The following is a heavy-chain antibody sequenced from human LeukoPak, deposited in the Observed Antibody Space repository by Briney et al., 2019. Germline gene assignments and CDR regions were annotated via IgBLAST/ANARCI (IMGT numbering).Heavy chain of an antibody. CDR3: ARTGYGSGSYSSLGPINWFDP. CDR1: GYSISSNYY. J-gene: IGHJ5*02. Sequence: SETLSLTCIVSGYSISSNYYWGWIRQPPGKGLEWIGSIYYSGSTYYNPSLKSRVTISVDTSKNQFSLKLSSVTAADTAVYYCARTGYGSGSYSSLGPINWFDPWGQGTLVTVSS. V-gene: IGHV4-38-2*02. CDR2: IYYSGST. D-gene: IGHD3-10*01.